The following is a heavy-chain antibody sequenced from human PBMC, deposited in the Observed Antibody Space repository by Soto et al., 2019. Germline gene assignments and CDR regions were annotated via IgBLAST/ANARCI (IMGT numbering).Heavy chain of an antibody. D-gene: IGHD1-26*01. CDR3: AKEGGLSGSYYISSSYYFDY. Sequence: PGGSLRLSCVASGVTFSSYGMHWVRQAPGKGLEWVAIISYDGSNTYYADSVKGRFTISRDNSKNTLYLQMNSLRAEDTSVYYCAKEGGLSGSYYISSSYYFDYWGQGTPVTVSS. CDR2: ISYDGSNT. CDR1: GVTFSSYG. V-gene: IGHV3-30*18. J-gene: IGHJ4*02.